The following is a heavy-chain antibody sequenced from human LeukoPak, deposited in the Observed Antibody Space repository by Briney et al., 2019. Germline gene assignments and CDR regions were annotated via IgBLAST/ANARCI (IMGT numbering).Heavy chain of an antibody. CDR3: ARPADKSTPRVYFDS. V-gene: IGHV1-69*13. D-gene: IGHD3-10*01. CDR1: GGTVSNYV. J-gene: IGHJ4*02. CDR2: IIPIFDSP. Sequence: PGASATVSCKASGGTVSNYVITSVRQAPGQGLEWMGRIIPIFDSPNYAQKFQGRLTITADASTSTAYMELSSLISEDTAVYYCARPADKSTPRVYFDSWGQGTLVTVSS.